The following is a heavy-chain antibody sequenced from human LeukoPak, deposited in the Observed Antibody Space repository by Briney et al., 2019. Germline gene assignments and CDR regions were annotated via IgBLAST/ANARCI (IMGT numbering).Heavy chain of an antibody. Sequence: KASETLSLTCTVSGGSISSSSYYWGWIRQPPGKGPEWIGSIYYSGSTYYNPSLKSRVTISVDTSKNQFSLKLSSVTAADTAVYHCARLKIAVAAPNWFDPWGQGTLVTVSS. V-gene: IGHV4-39*01. CDR1: GGSISSSSYY. J-gene: IGHJ5*02. D-gene: IGHD6-19*01. CDR3: ARLKIAVAAPNWFDP. CDR2: IYYSGST.